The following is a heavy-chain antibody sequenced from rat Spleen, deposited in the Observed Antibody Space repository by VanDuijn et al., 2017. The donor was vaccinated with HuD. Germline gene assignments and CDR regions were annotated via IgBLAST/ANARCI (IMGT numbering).Heavy chain of an antibody. Sequence: EVRLVESGGGLVQPGRSLKLSCAASGFTFSDYYMTWVRQAPKKGLEWVASISYEGSSTYYGDSVKGRFTISRDNAKSTLYLQMNSLRSEDTATYYCARTGFAYWGQGTLVTVSS. V-gene: IGHV5-22*01. CDR1: GFTFSDYY. CDR3: ARTGFAY. J-gene: IGHJ3*01. CDR2: ISYEGSST.